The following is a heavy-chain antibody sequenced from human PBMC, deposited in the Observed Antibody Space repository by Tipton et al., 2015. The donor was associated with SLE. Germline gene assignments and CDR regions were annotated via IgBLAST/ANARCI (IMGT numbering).Heavy chain of an antibody. Sequence: TLSLTCAVSGYSISSGYYWGWIRQPPGMGLEWIATIYHSGSTYYNPSLKSRVTISVDTSKNRFSLKLRSVTAADTAVYYCAREFAVTAVTPGYFEYWGQGTLVTVSS. CDR3: AREFAVTAVTPGYFEY. D-gene: IGHD4-11*01. J-gene: IGHJ4*02. V-gene: IGHV4-38-2*02. CDR1: GYSISSGYY. CDR2: IYHSGST.